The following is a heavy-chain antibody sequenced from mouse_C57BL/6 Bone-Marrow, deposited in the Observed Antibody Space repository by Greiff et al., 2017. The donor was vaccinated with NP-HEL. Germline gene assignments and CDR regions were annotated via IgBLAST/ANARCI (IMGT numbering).Heavy chain of an antibody. D-gene: IGHD2-14*01. CDR2: INPNNGGT. CDR1: GYTFTDYY. CDR3: ARKSRYPYFDY. V-gene: IGHV1-26*01. J-gene: IGHJ2*01. Sequence: EVQLQQSGPELVKPGASVKISCKASGYTFTDYYMNWVKQSHGKSLEWIGDINPNNGGTSYNQKFKGKATLTVDKSSSTAYMELRSLTSEDSAVYYCARKSRYPYFDYWGQGTTLTVSS.